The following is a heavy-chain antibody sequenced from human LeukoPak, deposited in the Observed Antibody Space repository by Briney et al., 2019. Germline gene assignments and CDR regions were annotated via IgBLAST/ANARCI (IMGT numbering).Heavy chain of an antibody. J-gene: IGHJ4*02. CDR2: ISSSSSYI. V-gene: IGHV3-21*01. CDR3: AKDGHYYDSSGYLDY. D-gene: IGHD3-22*01. Sequence: GGSLSLSCAASGFTVSSNHMSWVRQAPGKGLEWVSSISSSSSYIYYADSVKGRFTISRDNAKNSLYLQMNSLRAEDTAVYYCAKDGHYYDSSGYLDYWGQGTLVTVSS. CDR1: GFTVSSNH.